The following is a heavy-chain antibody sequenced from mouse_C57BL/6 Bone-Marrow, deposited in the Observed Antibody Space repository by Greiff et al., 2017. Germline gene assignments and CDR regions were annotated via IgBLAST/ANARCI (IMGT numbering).Heavy chain of an antibody. CDR1: GYTFTSYG. CDR2: IYPRSGNT. D-gene: IGHD1-1*01. J-gene: IGHJ1*03. CDR3: ARSTVVAPQYWYFDV. V-gene: IGHV1-81*01. Sequence: VQLQESGAELVRPGASVKLSCKASGYTFTSYGISWVKQRTGQGLEWIGEIYPRSGNTYYNEKFKGKATLTADKSSSTAYMELRSLTSEDSAVYFCARSTVVAPQYWYFDVWGTGTTVTVSA.